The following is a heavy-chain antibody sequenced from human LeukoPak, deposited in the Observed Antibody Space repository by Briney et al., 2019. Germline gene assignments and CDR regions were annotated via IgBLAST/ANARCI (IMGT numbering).Heavy chain of an antibody. J-gene: IGHJ4*02. Sequence: GESLKISCMGSGYSFTNYWIGWVRQKPGKGLEWMGIIYPGDSETRYSPSFQGQVTISADKSVSTAYLQWSSLKASDTAMYYCARRGYSGAFLYWGQETLVTVSS. CDR2: IYPGDSET. D-gene: IGHD5-12*01. V-gene: IGHV5-51*01. CDR3: ARRGYSGAFLY. CDR1: GYSFTNYW.